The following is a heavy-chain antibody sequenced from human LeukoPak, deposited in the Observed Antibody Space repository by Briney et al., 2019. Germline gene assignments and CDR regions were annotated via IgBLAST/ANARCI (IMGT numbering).Heavy chain of an antibody. CDR2: IVVGSGNT. Sequence: GASVKVSCKASGFTFTSSAVQWVRQARGQRLEWIGWIVVGSGNTNYAQKFQERVTITRDMSTSTAYMELSSLRSEDTAVYYCAVVVIAIASFDYWGQGTLVTVSS. D-gene: IGHD2-21*01. CDR1: GFTFTSSA. J-gene: IGHJ4*02. V-gene: IGHV1-58*01. CDR3: AVVVIAIASFDY.